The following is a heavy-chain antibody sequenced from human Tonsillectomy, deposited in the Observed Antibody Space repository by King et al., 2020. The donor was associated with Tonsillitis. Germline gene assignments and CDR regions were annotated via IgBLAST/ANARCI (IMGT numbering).Heavy chain of an antibody. V-gene: IGHV3-23*04. J-gene: IGHJ3*02. CDR1: GFTFSSYA. Sequence: VQLVESGGGLVQPGGSLRLSCAASGFTFSSYAMSWVRQAPGKGLEWVSTISGNGHSTYYADSVKGRFTISRDNSKCTLYLQMNSLRAEDTAVYYYAKVPGYSAYDWDDAFHIWGQGTMVTVTS. D-gene: IGHD5-12*01. CDR3: AKVPGYSAYDWDDAFHI. CDR2: ISGNGHST.